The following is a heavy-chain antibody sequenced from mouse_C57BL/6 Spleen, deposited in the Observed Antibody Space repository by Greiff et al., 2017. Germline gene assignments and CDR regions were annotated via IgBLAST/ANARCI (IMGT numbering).Heavy chain of an antibody. D-gene: IGHD3-2*02. Sequence: QVQLQQSGAELVKPGASVKLSCKASGYTFTEYTIHWVQQRSGQGLEWIGWFYPGSGSIKYNEKFKDKATLTADKSSSTVYMELSRLTSEDSAVYFCARHEARLRPNYYAMDYWGQGTSVTVSS. CDR2: FYPGSGSI. J-gene: IGHJ4*01. V-gene: IGHV1-62-2*01. CDR3: ARHEARLRPNYYAMDY. CDR1: GYTFTEYT.